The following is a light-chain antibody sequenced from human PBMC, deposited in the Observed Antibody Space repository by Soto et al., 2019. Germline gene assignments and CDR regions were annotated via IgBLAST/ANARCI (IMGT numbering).Light chain of an antibody. CDR1: QTVSGSY. Sequence: EIVLTHSPGTLALSPGEGGTLSCSASQTVSGSYVAWYQQKPGQAPRLLIYGASSRATGIPDRFSGSGSGTDFTLTISRLEPEDFAVYYCQQYGNSPGFTFGPGTKVDIK. CDR3: QQYGNSPGFT. J-gene: IGKJ3*01. V-gene: IGKV3-20*01. CDR2: GAS.